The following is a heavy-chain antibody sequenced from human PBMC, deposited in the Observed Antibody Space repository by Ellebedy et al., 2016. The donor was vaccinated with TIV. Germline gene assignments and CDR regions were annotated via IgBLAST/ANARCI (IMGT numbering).Heavy chain of an antibody. Sequence: PGGFLRLSCAASGFTFSTYAMSWVRRAPGKGLDWVSGFSATDGSTQYADSVKGRFTISRDNSKSMLYLQMDSLRAEDTAIYYCAKSLIAAAGTGAFDIWGQGTMVTVSS. V-gene: IGHV3-23*01. CDR3: AKSLIAAAGTGAFDI. J-gene: IGHJ3*02. CDR2: FSATDGST. CDR1: GFTFSTYA. D-gene: IGHD6-13*01.